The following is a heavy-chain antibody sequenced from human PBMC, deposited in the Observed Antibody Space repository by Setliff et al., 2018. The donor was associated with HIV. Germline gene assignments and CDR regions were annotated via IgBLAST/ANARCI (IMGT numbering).Heavy chain of an antibody. CDR2: TSKNSFSI. D-gene: IGHD3-22*01. Sequence: PGGSLRLSCAASGFTFDNVNMNWVRQAPGKGTEWVSSTSKNSFSIYYTDSVKGRFTVSRDNSRDTLYLQMNRLRAEHTDVYCCARDLSYDYDRSSDTFDYWGQGTMVTVSS. CDR1: GFTFDNVN. CDR3: ARDLSYDYDRSSDTFDY. J-gene: IGHJ4*02. V-gene: IGHV3-23*01.